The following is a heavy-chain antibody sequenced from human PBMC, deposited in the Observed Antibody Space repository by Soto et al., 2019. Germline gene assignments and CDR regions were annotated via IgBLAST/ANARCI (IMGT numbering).Heavy chain of an antibody. Sequence: GSLRLSCAASGFTFSSYSMNWVRQAPGEGLEWVSSISSSSSYIYYADSVKGRFTISRDNAKNSLYLQMNSLRAEDTAVYYCARWATTYYYDSSGYDSRVPWGQGTLVTVSS. CDR2: ISSSSSYI. D-gene: IGHD3-22*01. CDR1: GFTFSSYS. V-gene: IGHV3-21*01. CDR3: ARWATTYYYDSSGYDSRVP. J-gene: IGHJ5*02.